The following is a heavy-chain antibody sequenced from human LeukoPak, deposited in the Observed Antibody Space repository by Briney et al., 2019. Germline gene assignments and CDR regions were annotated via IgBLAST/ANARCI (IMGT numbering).Heavy chain of an antibody. CDR1: GYTFTSYG. CDR2: ISAYNGNT. Sequence: ASVKVSCKASGYTFTSYGISWVRQAPGQGLEWMGWISAYNGNTNYAQKLQGRVTMTTDTSTSTAYMELSSLRSEDTAVYYCARNGMTDSPYYYYGMDVWGKGTTVTVSS. CDR3: ARNGMTDSPYYYYGMDV. V-gene: IGHV1-18*01. D-gene: IGHD1-26*01. J-gene: IGHJ6*04.